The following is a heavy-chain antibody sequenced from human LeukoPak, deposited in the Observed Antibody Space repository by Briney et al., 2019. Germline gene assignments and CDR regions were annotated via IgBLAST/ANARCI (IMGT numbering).Heavy chain of an antibody. J-gene: IGHJ4*02. V-gene: IGHV3-53*01. D-gene: IGHD3-22*01. CDR1: GFTVSSNY. CDR2: IYIGGST. Sequence: PGGSLRLSCAASGFTVSSNYMSWVRQAPGKGLEWGSVIYIGGSTYYADSVKGRFTISRDNSKNTLYLQMNSLRAEDTAVYYCARVAGDYYDSSGYIDYWGQGTLVSVSS. CDR3: ARVAGDYYDSSGYIDY.